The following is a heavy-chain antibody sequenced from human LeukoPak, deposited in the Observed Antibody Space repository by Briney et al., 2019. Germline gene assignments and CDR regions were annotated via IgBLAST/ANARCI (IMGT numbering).Heavy chain of an antibody. J-gene: IGHJ4*02. CDR1: GGSISSYY. Sequence: SETLSLTCTVSGGSISSYYWSWIRQPPGKGLEWIGYIYYSGSANYNPSLKSRVTISVGTSKNQFSLKLSSVTAADTAVYYCARGKDSSGYWGQGTLVTVSS. D-gene: IGHD6-19*01. V-gene: IGHV4-59*01. CDR3: ARGKDSSGY. CDR2: IYYSGSA.